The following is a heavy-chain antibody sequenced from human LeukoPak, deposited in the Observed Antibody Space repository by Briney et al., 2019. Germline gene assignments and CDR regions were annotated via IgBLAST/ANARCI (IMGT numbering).Heavy chain of an antibody. CDR1: GFSVRDKY. D-gene: IGHD5-12*01. Sequence: GGSLRLSCAASGFSVRDKYMSWVRQAPGKGLEWVSAISGGGGTTYYADSVKGRFTISRDNSKNTLFLQMNSLRAEDTAVYYCAKDREGLSSGYDLEYFDYWGQGTLVTVSS. CDR2: ISGGGGTT. V-gene: IGHV3-23*01. J-gene: IGHJ4*02. CDR3: AKDREGLSSGYDLEYFDY.